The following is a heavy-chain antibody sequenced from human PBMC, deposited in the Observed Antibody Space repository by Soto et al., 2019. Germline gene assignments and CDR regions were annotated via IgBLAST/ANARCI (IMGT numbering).Heavy chain of an antibody. D-gene: IGHD3-22*01. CDR1: GGSISSGDYY. V-gene: IGHV4-30-4*01. Sequence: QVQLQESGPGLVKPSQTLSLTCTVSGGSISSGDYYWSWIRQPPGKGLEWIGYIYYSGSTYYNPSLKSRVNKSVSTSKNQFSLKLRSVTAADTAVYYCAREAPNDSSCYQYYYYYGMDVWGQGTTVTVSS. CDR2: IYYSGST. CDR3: AREAPNDSSCYQYYYYYGMDV. J-gene: IGHJ6*02.